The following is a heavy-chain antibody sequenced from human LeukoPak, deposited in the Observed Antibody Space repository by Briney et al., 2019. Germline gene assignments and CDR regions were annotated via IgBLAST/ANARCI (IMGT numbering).Heavy chain of an antibody. J-gene: IGHJ4*02. CDR3: ARLPVGYYFDY. CDR2: IYHSGST. CDR1: GGSISSSNW. D-gene: IGHD3-10*01. Sequence: PSGTLSLTCAVSGGSISSSNWWSWVRQPPGKGLEWIGEIYHSGSTNYNPSLKSRVTISVDTSKNQFSLKLSSVTAADTAVYYCARLPVGYYFDYWGQGTLVTVSS. V-gene: IGHV4-4*02.